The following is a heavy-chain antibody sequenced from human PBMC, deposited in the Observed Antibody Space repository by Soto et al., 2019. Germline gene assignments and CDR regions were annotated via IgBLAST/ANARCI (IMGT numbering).Heavy chain of an antibody. J-gene: IGHJ6*01. V-gene: IGHV5-51*01. Sequence: GESLKISCKGSGYSFTSYWIGWVRQMPGKGLEWMGIIYPGDSDTRYSPSFQGQVTISRDNSKNTLYLQMNSLRAEDTAAYYCARPIRGYCSSTSCYVGLLEYGMDVWGQGTTVTVSS. CDR3: ARPIRGYCSSTSCYVGLLEYGMDV. CDR1: GYSFTSYW. CDR2: IYPGDSDT. D-gene: IGHD2-2*01.